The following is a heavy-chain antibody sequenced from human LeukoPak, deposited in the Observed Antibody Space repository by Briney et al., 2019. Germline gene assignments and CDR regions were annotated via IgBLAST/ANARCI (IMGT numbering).Heavy chain of an antibody. CDR2: IIPIFGTA. CDR1: GGTFSSYA. Sequence: SVKVSCKASGGTFSSYAISWVRQAPGQGLEWMGRIIPIFGTANYAQKFQGRVTIATDESTSTAYMELSSLRSEDTAVYYCARKYYYDSSGYYYEATAGGAFDIWGQGTMVTASS. D-gene: IGHD3-22*01. CDR3: ARKYYYDSSGYYYEATAGGAFDI. J-gene: IGHJ3*02. V-gene: IGHV1-69*05.